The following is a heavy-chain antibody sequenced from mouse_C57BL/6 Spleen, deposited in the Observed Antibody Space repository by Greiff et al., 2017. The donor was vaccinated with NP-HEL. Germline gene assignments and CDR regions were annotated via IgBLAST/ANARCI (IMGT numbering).Heavy chain of an antibody. V-gene: IGHV5-15*04. CDR1: GFTFSDYG. CDR3: ARHEIDGNSWFAY. D-gene: IGHD2-1*01. CDR2: ISNLAYSI. Sequence: EVKLEESGGGLVQPGGSLKLSCAASGFTFSDYGMAWVRQAPRKGPEWVAFISNLAYSIYYADTVTGRFTISRENAKNTLYLEMSSLRSEDTAMYYCARHEIDGNSWFAYWGQGTLVTVSA. J-gene: IGHJ3*01.